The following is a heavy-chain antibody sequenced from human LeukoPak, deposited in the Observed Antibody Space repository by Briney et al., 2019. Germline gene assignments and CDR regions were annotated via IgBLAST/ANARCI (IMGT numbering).Heavy chain of an antibody. CDR2: INAGNGNT. D-gene: IGHD3-10*01. CDR1: GYTFTSYT. V-gene: IGHV1-3*01. CDR3: ARSATYYGSGSYPDY. Sequence: ASVKVSCKASGYTFTSYTIHWVRQAPGQRLEWMGWINAGNGNTKCSQKFQGRVTITRDTSASTAYMELSSLRSEDTAVYYCARSATYYGSGSYPDYWGQGTLVTVSS. J-gene: IGHJ4*02.